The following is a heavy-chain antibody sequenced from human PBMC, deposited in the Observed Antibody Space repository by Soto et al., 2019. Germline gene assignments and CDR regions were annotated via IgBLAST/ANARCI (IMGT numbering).Heavy chain of an antibody. CDR1: GYSISSGYY. V-gene: IGHV4-34*01. D-gene: IGHD5-12*01. CDR3: ARVGGGYAKN. CDR2: INHSGST. J-gene: IGHJ4*02. Sequence: SETLSLTCAVSGYSISSGYYWSWIRQPPGKGLEWIGEINHSGSTNYNPSLKSRVTISVDTSKNQFSLKLSSVTAADKAVYYCARVGGGYAKNWGQGTLVTVSS.